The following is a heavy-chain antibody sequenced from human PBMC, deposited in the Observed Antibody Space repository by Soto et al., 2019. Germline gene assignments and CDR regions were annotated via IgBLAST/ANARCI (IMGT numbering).Heavy chain of an antibody. D-gene: IGHD2-2*01. CDR3: AREVPAAMTYYYYYGMDV. V-gene: IGHV4-30-4*01. J-gene: IGHJ6*02. Sequence: SETLSLTCTVSGGSISSGDYYWSWIRQPPGKGLEWIGYIYYSGSTYYNPSLKSRVTISVDTSKNQFSLKLSSVTAADTAVYYCAREVPAAMTYYYYYGMDVWGQGTTVTVSS. CDR2: IYYSGST. CDR1: GGSISSGDYY.